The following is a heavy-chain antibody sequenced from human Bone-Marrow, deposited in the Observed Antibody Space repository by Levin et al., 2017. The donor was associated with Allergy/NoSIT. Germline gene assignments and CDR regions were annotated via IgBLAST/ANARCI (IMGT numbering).Heavy chain of an antibody. CDR3: ATSGTFSSWSGAFGM. Sequence: GGSLRLSCAASGFKLDGYAMHWVRQAPGKGLEWVSSISWNTGNIDYVDSVKGRFTISRDNAKKSLYLQLISLRVEDTAFYYCATSGTFSSWSGAFGMWVQGAMVTVSS. CDR2: ISWNTGNI. V-gene: IGHV3-9*01. J-gene: IGHJ3*02. CDR1: GFKLDGYA. D-gene: IGHD6-6*01.